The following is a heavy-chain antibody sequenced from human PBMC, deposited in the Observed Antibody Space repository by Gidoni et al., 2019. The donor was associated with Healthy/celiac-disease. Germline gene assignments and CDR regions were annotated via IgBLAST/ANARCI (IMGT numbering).Heavy chain of an antibody. J-gene: IGHJ3*02. CDR2: ISSSSSYI. CDR3: ASGSYHGNAFDI. CDR1: GFTFSSYS. V-gene: IGHV3-21*01. Sequence: EVQLVESGGGLVKPGGSLRLYCAASGFTFSSYSMNWVRQAPGKGLGWVSSISSSSSYIYYADSVKGRFTISRDNAKNSLYLQMNSLRAEDTAVYYCASGSYHGNAFDIWGQGTMVTVSS. D-gene: IGHD1-26*01.